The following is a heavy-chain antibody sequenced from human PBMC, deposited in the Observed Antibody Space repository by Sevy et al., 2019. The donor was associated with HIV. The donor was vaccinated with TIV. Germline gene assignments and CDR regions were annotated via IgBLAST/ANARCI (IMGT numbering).Heavy chain of an antibody. CDR3: AKGDIAAAGTMDDY. D-gene: IGHD6-13*01. V-gene: IGHV3-23*01. CDR2: ISGSGGST. CDR1: GFTFSSYA. Sequence: GGSLRLSCAASGFTFSSYAMSWVRQAPGKGLEWVSAISGSGGSTYYADSVKGRFTISRDDSKNTLYLQMNSLRAEDRAVYYCAKGDIAAAGTMDDYWGQGTLVTVSS. J-gene: IGHJ4*02.